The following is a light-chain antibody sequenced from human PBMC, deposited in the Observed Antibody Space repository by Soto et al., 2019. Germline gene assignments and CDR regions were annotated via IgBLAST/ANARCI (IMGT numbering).Light chain of an antibody. CDR1: SSDLGKYNF. Sequence: QSVLTQSASVCGSPGQSITISCTGTSSDLGKYNFVSWFQQHPGKAPKLVICEVSNRPSGVSSRFSGSKSGSTASLTISGLQAEDEADSYCSSFTTRSTYIFGTGTKVTVL. J-gene: IGLJ1*01. CDR3: SSFTTRSTYI. CDR2: EVS. V-gene: IGLV2-14*01.